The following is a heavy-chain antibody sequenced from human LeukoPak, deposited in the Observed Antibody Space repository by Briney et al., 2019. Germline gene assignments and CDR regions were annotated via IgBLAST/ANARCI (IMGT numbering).Heavy chain of an antibody. Sequence: GESLKISCKGSGYSFTSYWIGWVRQMPGKGLEWMGIIYPGDSDTRYSPSFQGQVTISADKSISTAYLQWSSLKASDTAMYYCARPISLLGDAFDIWGQGTMVTVSS. CDR1: GYSFTSYW. V-gene: IGHV5-51*01. CDR3: ARPISLLGDAFDI. D-gene: IGHD2-21*02. J-gene: IGHJ3*02. CDR2: IYPGDSDT.